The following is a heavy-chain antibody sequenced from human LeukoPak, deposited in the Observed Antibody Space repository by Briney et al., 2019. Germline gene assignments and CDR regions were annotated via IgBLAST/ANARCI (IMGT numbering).Heavy chain of an antibody. CDR3: ARKAVSGSGWYPFDL. V-gene: IGHV1-8*02. J-gene: IGHJ4*02. CDR1: GGTFSSYA. CDR2: MNPNSGNT. Sequence: GASVKVSCKASGGTFSSYAISWVRQASGQGLEWLGWMNPNSGNTGYAQKFQGKVTLTRNTSISTAYMDLSSLSSEDTAVYYCARKAVSGSGWYPFDLWGQGSLVTVSS. D-gene: IGHD6-19*01.